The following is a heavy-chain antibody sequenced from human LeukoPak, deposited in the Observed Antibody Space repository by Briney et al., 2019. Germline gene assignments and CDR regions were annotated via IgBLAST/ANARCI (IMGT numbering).Heavy chain of an antibody. CDR1: GFTFSSYG. CDR3: AKRHDYGEVQDY. D-gene: IGHD4-17*01. Sequence: PGGSLRLSCAASGFTFSSYGMHWVRQAPGKGLEWVAVIWYDGSNKYYADSVKGRFTISRDNSKNTPYLQMNSLRAEDTAVYYCAKRHDYGEVQDYWGQGTLVTVSS. CDR2: IWYDGSNK. J-gene: IGHJ4*02. V-gene: IGHV3-30*02.